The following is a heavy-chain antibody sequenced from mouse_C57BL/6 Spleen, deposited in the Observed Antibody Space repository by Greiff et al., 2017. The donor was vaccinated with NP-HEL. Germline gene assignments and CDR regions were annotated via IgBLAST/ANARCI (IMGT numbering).Heavy chain of an antibody. Sequence: DVKLVESGGGLVKPGGSLKLSCAASGFTFSDYGMHWVRQAPEKGLEWVAYISSGSSTIYYADTVKGRFTISRDNAKNTLFLQRPRLGAEDTAMYYCARRAYGYYCDYWGQGTTLTVSS. D-gene: IGHD1-2*01. CDR3: ARRAYGYYCDY. CDR1: GFTFSDYG. CDR2: ISSGSSTI. V-gene: IGHV5-17*01. J-gene: IGHJ2*01.